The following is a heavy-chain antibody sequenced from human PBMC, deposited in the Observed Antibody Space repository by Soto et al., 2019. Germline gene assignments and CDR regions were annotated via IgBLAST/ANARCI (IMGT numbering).Heavy chain of an antibody. CDR1: GYTFTSYA. CDR3: ERGVGGTTEIIDAFDI. V-gene: IGHV1-3*01. CDR2: INAGNGNT. Sequence: QVQLVQSGAEVKKPGASVKVSCKASGYTFTSYAMHWVRQAPGQRLEWMGWINAGNGNTKYSQKFQGRVTITRDTSASTAYMELSSLRSEDTAVYYCERGVGGTTEIIDAFDIWGQGTMVTVSS. J-gene: IGHJ3*02. D-gene: IGHD4-17*01.